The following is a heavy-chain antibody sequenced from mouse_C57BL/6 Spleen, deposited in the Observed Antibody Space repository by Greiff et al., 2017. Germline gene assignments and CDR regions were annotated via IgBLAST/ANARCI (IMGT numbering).Heavy chain of an antibody. Sequence: VKLLESGAELVKPGASVKLSCKASGYTFTEYTIHWVKQRSGQGLEWIGWFYPGSGSIKYNEKFKDKATLTADKSSSTVYMELSRLTSEDSAVYFCARHEERRPLRLYAMDYWGKGTSVTVSS. CDR1: GYTFTEYT. V-gene: IGHV1-62-2*01. CDR3: ARHEERRPLRLYAMDY. J-gene: IGHJ4*01. D-gene: IGHD1-1*01. CDR2: FYPGSGSI.